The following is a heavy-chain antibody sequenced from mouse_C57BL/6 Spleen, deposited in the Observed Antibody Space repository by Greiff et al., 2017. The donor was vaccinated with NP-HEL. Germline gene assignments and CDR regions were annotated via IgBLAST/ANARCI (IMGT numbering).Heavy chain of an antibody. V-gene: IGHV1-82*01. J-gene: IGHJ2*01. CDR3: ATGYFGY. Sequence: VQLQESGPELVKPGASVKISCKASGYAFSSSWMNWVKQRPGKGLEWIGRIYPGDGDTNYNGKFKGKATLTADKSSSTAYMQLSSLTSEYSAVYFCATGYFGYWGQGTTLTVSS. CDR1: GYAFSSSW. CDR2: IYPGDGDT.